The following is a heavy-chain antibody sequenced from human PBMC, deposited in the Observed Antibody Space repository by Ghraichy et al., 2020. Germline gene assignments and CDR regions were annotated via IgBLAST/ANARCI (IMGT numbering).Heavy chain of an antibody. J-gene: IGHJ2*01. CDR3: ARRGTLGIYGYLDL. D-gene: IGHD7-27*01. CDR1: SGSIRSYY. V-gene: IGHV4-59*08. CDR2: IDYSGST. Sequence: SETLSLTCTVSSGSIRSYYWSWIRQPPGKGLEWIGFIDYSGSTNYNPSLKSRVAISVDTSQNQFSLKLRSVSAADTAVYYCARRGTLGIYGYLDLGGRGTLVPFSS.